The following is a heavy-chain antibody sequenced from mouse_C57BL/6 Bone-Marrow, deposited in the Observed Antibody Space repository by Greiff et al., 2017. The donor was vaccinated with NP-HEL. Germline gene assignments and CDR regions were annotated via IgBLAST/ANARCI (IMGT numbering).Heavy chain of an antibody. CDR2: INPNNGGT. V-gene: IGHV1-26*01. J-gene: IGHJ1*03. CDR1: GYTFTDYY. D-gene: IGHD3-3*01. Sequence: SGPELVKPGASVKISCKASGYTFTDYYMNWVKQSHGKSLEWIGDINPNNGGTSYNQKFKGKATLTVDKSSSTAYMELRSLTSEDSAVYYRARKKGRNWYFDVWGTGTTVTVSS. CDR3: ARKKGRNWYFDV.